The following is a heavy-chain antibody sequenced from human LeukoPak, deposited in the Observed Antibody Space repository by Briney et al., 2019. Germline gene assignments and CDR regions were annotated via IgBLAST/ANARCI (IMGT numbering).Heavy chain of an antibody. CDR2: IYYTGTT. D-gene: IGHD1-14*01. CDR3: AREPSITGTTDC. V-gene: IGHV4-30-4*08. CDR1: GGSISSRDYY. Sequence: PSETLSLTCNVSGGSISSRDYYWSWIRQPPGGGLEWIGYIYYTGTTYYNPSLQSRVSISVDTSKNQFSLNVRSVTATDTAVYYCAREPSITGTTDCWGQGTQVAVSS. J-gene: IGHJ4*02.